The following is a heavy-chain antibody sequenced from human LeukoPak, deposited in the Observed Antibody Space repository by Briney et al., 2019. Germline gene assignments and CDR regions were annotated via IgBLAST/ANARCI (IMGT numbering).Heavy chain of an antibody. CDR2: INAGNGIT. Sequence: GASVKVSCKASGYTFTSYALHWVRQAPGQRLEWMGWINAGNGITKYSQKFQGRVTITRDTSANTAYMELSSLRSEDTAVYYCARGSFSGGSYQEDAFDIWGQGTMVTVSS. V-gene: IGHV1-3*01. CDR1: GYTFTSYA. J-gene: IGHJ3*02. D-gene: IGHD1-26*01. CDR3: ARGSFSGGSYQEDAFDI.